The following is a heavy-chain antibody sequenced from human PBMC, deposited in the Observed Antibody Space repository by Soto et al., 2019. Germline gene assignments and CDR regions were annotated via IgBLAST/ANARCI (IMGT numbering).Heavy chain of an antibody. D-gene: IGHD6-19*01. Sequence: TLSLTCTVSGGSISSSSYYWGWIRQPPGKGLEWIGSIYYSGSTYYNPSLKSRVTISVDTSKNQFSLKLSSVTAADTAVYYCTASGYSSGLDYWYFDLWGRGTLVTVSS. CDR3: TASGYSSGLDYWYFDL. J-gene: IGHJ2*01. CDR1: GGSISSSSYY. CDR2: IYYSGST. V-gene: IGHV4-39*01.